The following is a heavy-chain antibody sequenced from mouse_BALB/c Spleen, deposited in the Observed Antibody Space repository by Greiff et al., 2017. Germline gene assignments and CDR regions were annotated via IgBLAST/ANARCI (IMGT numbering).Heavy chain of an antibody. Sequence: LMESGPELVKPGASVKISCKASGYTFTDYYINWVKQKPGQGLEWIGWIYPGSGNTKYNEKFKGKATLTVDTSSRTAYMQLSSLTSEDTAVYFCARGWGYFDYWGQGTTLTVSS. CDR3: ARGWGYFDY. J-gene: IGHJ2*01. V-gene: IGHV1-84*02. CDR2: IYPGSGNT. D-gene: IGHD2-3*01. CDR1: GYTFTDYY.